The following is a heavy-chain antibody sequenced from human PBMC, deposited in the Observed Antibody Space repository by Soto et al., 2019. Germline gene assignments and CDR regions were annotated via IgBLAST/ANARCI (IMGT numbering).Heavy chain of an antibody. J-gene: IGHJ6*02. D-gene: IGHD3-10*01. V-gene: IGHV1-2*04. Sequence: ASVKVSCKASGYTCTGYYMHWVLQAPGQGLEWMGWINPNSGGTNYAQKFQGWVTMTRDTSISTAYMELSRLRSDDTAVYYCARNDDIIGSGYYYYGMDVWGQGTTVTVSS. CDR2: INPNSGGT. CDR3: ARNDDIIGSGYYYYGMDV. CDR1: GYTCTGYY.